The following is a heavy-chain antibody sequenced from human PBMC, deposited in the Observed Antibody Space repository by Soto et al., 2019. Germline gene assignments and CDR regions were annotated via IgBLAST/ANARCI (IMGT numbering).Heavy chain of an antibody. CDR1: GYSFTSLD. CDR3: ALGVSAGVDY. Sequence: QVQLVQSGAEVREPGASVKVSCKASGYSFTSLDINWVRQTAGQGLEWMGWMQPSTGRTGYAQKFQGRVTMTRDTSINTAYMDLTTLTSDDTAFDYWALGVSAGVDYWGQGTLVTVSS. J-gene: IGHJ4*02. CDR2: MQPSTGRT. V-gene: IGHV1-8*01. D-gene: IGHD1-26*01.